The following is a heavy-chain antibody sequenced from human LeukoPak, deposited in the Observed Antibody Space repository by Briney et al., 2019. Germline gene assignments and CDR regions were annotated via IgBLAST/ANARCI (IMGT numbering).Heavy chain of an antibody. CDR3: ATGEQLVPDY. V-gene: IGHV3-15*01. CDR2: IKSKTDGGTT. D-gene: IGHD6-6*01. Sequence: PGGSLRLSCAASGFTFSSAWMTWVRQAPGKGLEWVGRIKSKTDGGTTDYVAPVRGRFTISRDDSKTTVYLQMNSLRSEDAAVYYCATGEQLVPDYWGQGTLVTVSS. J-gene: IGHJ4*02. CDR1: GFTFSSAW.